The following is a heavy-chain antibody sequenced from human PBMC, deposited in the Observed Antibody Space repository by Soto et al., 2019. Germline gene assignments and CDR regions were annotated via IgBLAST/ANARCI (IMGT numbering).Heavy chain of an antibody. J-gene: IGHJ4*02. CDR3: ARGSPNYYDSSGLDY. V-gene: IGHV4-61*01. D-gene: IGHD3-22*01. Sequence: QVQLQESGPGLVKPSETLSLTCTVSGGSVSSGSYYWSWIRQPPGKGLEWLGYIYYSGSTNYNPSLKSRVTISVDTSKNQFSLKLSSVTAADTAVYYCARGSPNYYDSSGLDYWGQGTLVTVSS. CDR2: IYYSGST. CDR1: GGSVSSGSYY.